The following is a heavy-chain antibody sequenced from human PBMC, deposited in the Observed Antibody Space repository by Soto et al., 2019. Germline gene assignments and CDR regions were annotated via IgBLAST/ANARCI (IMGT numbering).Heavy chain of an antibody. J-gene: IGHJ4*02. CDR1: VFTFSSYA. V-gene: IGHV3-30-3*01. Sequence: VGSLRLSCASSVFTFSSYAMHWVRHAPGKGLEWVAVISYDGSNKYYADSVKGRFTISRDNSKNTLYLQMNSLKAEDTAVYYCARWRSLAALIPGFDDGGQGTL. CDR2: ISYDGSNK. CDR3: ARWRSLAALIPGFDD. D-gene: IGHD6-6*01.